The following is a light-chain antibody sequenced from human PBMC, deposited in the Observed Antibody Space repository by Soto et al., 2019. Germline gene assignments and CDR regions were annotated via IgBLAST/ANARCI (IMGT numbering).Light chain of an antibody. CDR2: DVS. J-gene: IGLJ1*01. CDR1: SSDVDAYNY. Sequence: QSAQTQPASVSGSPGQSITISCTGASSDVDAYNYVSWYQQHPGKAPKLMIYDVSSRPSGVSDRFSGSKSGNTASLTISGLQAEDEADYYCSSYTTSLTYVFGTGTKLTVL. V-gene: IGLV2-14*03. CDR3: SSYTTSLTYV.